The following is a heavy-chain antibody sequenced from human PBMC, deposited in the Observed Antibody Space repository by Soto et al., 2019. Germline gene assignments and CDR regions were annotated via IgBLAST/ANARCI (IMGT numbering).Heavy chain of an antibody. Sequence: KQSQTLSLTCAISGDSVSSNSAAWNWIRQSPSRGLEWLGRTYYRSKWYNDYAVSVKSRITINPDTSKNQFSLQLNSVTPEDTAVYYCARTYGSQPAQRYYYYMDVWGKGTTVTVSS. CDR3: ARTYGSQPAQRYYYYMDV. J-gene: IGHJ6*03. D-gene: IGHD3-10*01. V-gene: IGHV6-1*01. CDR1: GDSVSSNSAA. CDR2: TYYRSKWYN.